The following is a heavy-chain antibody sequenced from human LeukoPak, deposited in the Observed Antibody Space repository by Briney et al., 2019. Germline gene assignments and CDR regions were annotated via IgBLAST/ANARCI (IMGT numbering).Heavy chain of an antibody. Sequence: LETLSLTCAVYGGSFSGYYWSWIRQPPGKGLEWIGEINHSGSTNYNPSLKSRVTISVDTSKNQFSLKLSSVTAADTAVYYCARGGRYSYGLRYWGQGTLVTVSS. D-gene: IGHD5-18*01. J-gene: IGHJ4*02. CDR1: GGSFSGYY. CDR2: INHSGST. V-gene: IGHV4-34*01. CDR3: ARGGRYSYGLRY.